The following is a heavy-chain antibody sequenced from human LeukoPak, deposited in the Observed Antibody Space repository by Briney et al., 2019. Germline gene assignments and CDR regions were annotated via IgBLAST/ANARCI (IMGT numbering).Heavy chain of an antibody. CDR1: GFTLSSYV. CDR3: AKWDLPLIYGGACEY. Sequence: GGALRDSCAGSGFTLSSYVMTWVRQAPGKGLEGVGTINGRGDSSYYADVVKGRFTLFRDNAKKIRYLEVNRLKGDDTRVDFCAKWDLPLIYGGACEYWGQGTLVTVS. CDR2: INGRGDSS. J-gene: IGHJ4*02. V-gene: IGHV3-23*01. D-gene: IGHD2-8*01.